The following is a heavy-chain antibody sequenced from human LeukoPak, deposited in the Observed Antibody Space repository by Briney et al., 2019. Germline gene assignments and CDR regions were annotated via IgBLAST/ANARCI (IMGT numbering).Heavy chain of an antibody. CDR1: GFTFSSYA. CDR3: ARDALLWFGELSHYGMDV. Sequence: SGGSLRLSCAASGFTFSSYAMHWVRQAPGKGLEWVAVISNDGSNKYYADSVKGRFTISRDNSKNTLYLQMNSLRAEDTAVYYCARDALLWFGELSHYGMDVWGQGTTVTVSS. CDR2: ISNDGSNK. D-gene: IGHD3-10*01. J-gene: IGHJ6*02. V-gene: IGHV3-30-3*01.